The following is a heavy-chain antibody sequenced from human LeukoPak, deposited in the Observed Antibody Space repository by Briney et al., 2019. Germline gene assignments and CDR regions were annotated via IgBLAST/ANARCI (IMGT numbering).Heavy chain of an antibody. CDR3: ARSSNGYEPQPLDY. CDR1: GFTFSSYS. D-gene: IGHD4-11*01. V-gene: IGHV3-21*01. CDR2: ISSSSSYI. J-gene: IGHJ4*02. Sequence: PGGSLRLSCAASGFTFSSYSMNWVRQAPGKGLEWVSSISSSSSYIYYADSVKGRFTISRDNAKNSLYLQMNSLRAEDTAVYYCARSSNGYEPQPLDYWGQGTLVTVSS.